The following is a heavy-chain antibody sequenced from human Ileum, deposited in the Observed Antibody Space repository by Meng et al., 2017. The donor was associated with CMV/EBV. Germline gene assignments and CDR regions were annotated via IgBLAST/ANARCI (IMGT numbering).Heavy chain of an antibody. J-gene: IGHJ4*02. CDR1: GDPISSGSHS. D-gene: IGHD1-26*01. CDR2: MYFSGIA. Sequence: RLTEPGPGRGKLSETLSLPCTASGDPISSGSHSWAWFRQPPGKRLEWIGSMYFSGIADYNPSLKSRVTISLHATQKQFSLRLTSVTAADSAVYFCARDLTNKWFYYWGQGTLVTVSS. V-gene: IGHV4-39*07. CDR3: ARDLTNKWFYY.